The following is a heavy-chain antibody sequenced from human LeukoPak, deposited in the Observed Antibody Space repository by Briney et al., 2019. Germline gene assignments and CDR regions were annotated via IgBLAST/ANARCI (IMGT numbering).Heavy chain of an antibody. CDR2: IYYSGST. CDR1: GGSISSSSYY. V-gene: IGHV4-39*01. Sequence: PSETLSLTCTVSGGSISSSSYYWGWIRQPPGKGLEWIGSIYYSGSTYYNPSLKSRVTISVDTSKNQFSLKLSSVTAADTAVYYCARVGGDYGDYDYRGQGTLVTVSS. J-gene: IGHJ4*02. CDR3: ARVGGDYGDYDY. D-gene: IGHD4-17*01.